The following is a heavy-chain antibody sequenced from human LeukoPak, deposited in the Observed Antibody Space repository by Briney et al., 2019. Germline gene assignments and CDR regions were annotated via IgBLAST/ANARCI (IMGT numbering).Heavy chain of an antibody. J-gene: IGHJ3*02. CDR2: ISGSGENT. D-gene: IGHD3-10*01. CDR1: GLTFSSYA. Sequence: GGSLRLSCAASGLTFSSYAMSWVRQAPGKGLEWVSVISGSGENTHYADSVQGRFIISRDNSKNTMYLQMNSLRGEDTAVYYCAKGSTYFYGSGTSADAFDIWGQGTMVTVSS. V-gene: IGHV3-23*01. CDR3: AKGSTYFYGSGTSADAFDI.